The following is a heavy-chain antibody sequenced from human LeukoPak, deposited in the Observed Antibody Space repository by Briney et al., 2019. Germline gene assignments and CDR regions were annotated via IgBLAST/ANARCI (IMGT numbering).Heavy chain of an antibody. D-gene: IGHD6-6*01. CDR1: GFTFSSYS. J-gene: IGHJ4*02. CDR2: IISSSSYI. CDR3: ARRRSIAARPSYFDY. V-gene: IGHV3-21*01. Sequence: PGRSLRLSCAASGFTFSSYSMNWVRQAPGKWLDSVSSIISSSSYIYYADSVKGRFTISRDNAKNSLYLQMNSLRAEDTAVYYCARRRSIAARPSYFDYWGQGTLVTVSS.